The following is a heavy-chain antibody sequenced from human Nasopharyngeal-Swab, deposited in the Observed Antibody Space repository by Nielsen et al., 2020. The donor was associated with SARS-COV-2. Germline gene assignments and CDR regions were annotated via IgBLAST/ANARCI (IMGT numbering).Heavy chain of an antibody. J-gene: IGHJ6*02. CDR1: GFTFSSYA. D-gene: IGHD3-10*01. CDR2: ISYDGSNK. V-gene: IGHV3-30*04. Sequence: GGSLRLSCAASGFTFSSYAMHWVRQAPGKGLEWVAVISYDGSNKYYADSVKGRFTISRDNSKSTLYLQMNSLRAEDTAVYYCARVVGSYYGMDVWGQGTTVTVSS. CDR3: ARVVGSYYGMDV.